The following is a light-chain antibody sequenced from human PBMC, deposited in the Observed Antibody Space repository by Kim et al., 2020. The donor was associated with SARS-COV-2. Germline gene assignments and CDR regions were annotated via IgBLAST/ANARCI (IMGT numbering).Light chain of an antibody. Sequence: GQSITISCNGTSSDVGGYNYVSWYQQHPGKAPKLIIYDVTQRASGISDRFSGSKSANTASLTISGLQTEDEADYYCSSQTSSLTVLFGGGTQLTVL. CDR1: SSDVGGYNY. CDR2: DVT. CDR3: SSQTSSLTVL. J-gene: IGLJ7*01. V-gene: IGLV2-14*04.